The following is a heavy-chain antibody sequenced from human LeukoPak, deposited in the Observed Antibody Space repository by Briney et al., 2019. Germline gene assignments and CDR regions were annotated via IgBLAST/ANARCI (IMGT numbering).Heavy chain of an antibody. J-gene: IGHJ4*02. V-gene: IGHV3-30*18. CDR3: AKDIGSGWSFDY. Sequence: PGRSLRLSCAASGFTFSSYGMHWVRQAPGKGLEWVAVISYDGSNKYYADSVKGRFTISRDNSKNTLYLQINSLRTEDTALYYCAKDIGSGWSFDYWGQGTLVTVSS. CDR1: GFTFSSYG. CDR2: ISYDGSNK. D-gene: IGHD6-19*01.